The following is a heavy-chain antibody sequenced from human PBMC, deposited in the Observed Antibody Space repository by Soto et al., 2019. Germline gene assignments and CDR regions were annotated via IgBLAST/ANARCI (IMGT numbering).Heavy chain of an antibody. CDR2: ISDDGNTK. CDR1: GFSFSTYA. Sequence: QVQLVESGGGVVQPGTSLRLSCAASGFSFSTYAMYWVRQAPGRGLEWVAVISDDGNTKYYADSVKGRFTISRDNSRNTLYLQIHSLRTEDAAVYYCASSYFYDSGGYYPVDYWGQGTLVTVSS. D-gene: IGHD3-22*01. V-gene: IGHV3-30-3*01. CDR3: ASSYFYDSGGYYPVDY. J-gene: IGHJ4*02.